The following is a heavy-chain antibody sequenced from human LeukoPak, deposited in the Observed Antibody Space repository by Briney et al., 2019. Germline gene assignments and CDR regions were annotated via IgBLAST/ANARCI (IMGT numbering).Heavy chain of an antibody. Sequence: EASVKVSCKASGGTFSSYAISWVRQAPGQGHEWMGGIIPIFGTANYAQKFQGRVTITADESTSTAYMELSSLRSEDTAVYYCAREKPTVTTLSGIDAFDIWGQGTMVTVSS. D-gene: IGHD4-17*01. CDR3: AREKPTVTTLSGIDAFDI. J-gene: IGHJ3*02. CDR1: GGTFSSYA. V-gene: IGHV1-69*13. CDR2: IIPIFGTA.